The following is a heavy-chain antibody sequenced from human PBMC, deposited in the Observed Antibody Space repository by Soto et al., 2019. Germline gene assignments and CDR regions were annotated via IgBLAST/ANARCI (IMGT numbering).Heavy chain of an antibody. J-gene: IGHJ4*02. D-gene: IGHD3-3*01. Sequence: EVQLVESGGGLVQPGRSLRLSCAASGFTFDDYAMHWVRQAPGKGLEWVSGISWNSGSIGYADSVKGRFTISRDKAKNSRYLQMNRLRAEDTALYYCAKAGFWSGYYSLVDYWGQGTLVTVSS. CDR2: ISWNSGSI. V-gene: IGHV3-9*01. CDR1: GFTFDDYA. CDR3: AKAGFWSGYYSLVDY.